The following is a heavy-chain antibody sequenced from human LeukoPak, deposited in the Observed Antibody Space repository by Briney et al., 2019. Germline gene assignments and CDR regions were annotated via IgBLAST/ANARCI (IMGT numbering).Heavy chain of an antibody. Sequence: PSETLSLTCTVSGGSISSYYWSWIRQPAGKGLEWIGRIYTSGSTNYNPSLKSRVTMSVDTSKNQFSLKLSSVTAADTAVYYCAREVRIFGEVTYCNYWGQGTLVTVSS. J-gene: IGHJ4*02. V-gene: IGHV4-4*07. D-gene: IGHD3-3*01. CDR3: AREVRIFGEVTYCNY. CDR2: IYTSGST. CDR1: GGSISSYY.